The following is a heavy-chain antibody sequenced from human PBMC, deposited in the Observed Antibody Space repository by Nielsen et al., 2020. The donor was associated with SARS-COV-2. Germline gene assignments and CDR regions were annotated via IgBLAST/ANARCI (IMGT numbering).Heavy chain of an antibody. CDR3: ARPGPGTTSYYYGMDV. D-gene: IGHD1-1*01. CDR1: GGSFSGYY. V-gene: IGHV4-34*01. CDR2: INHSGST. J-gene: IGHJ6*02. Sequence: SETLSLTCAVYGGSFSGYYWSWIRQPPGKGLEWIGEINHSGSTNYNPSLKSRVTISVDTSKNQFSLKLSSVTAADTAVYYCARPGPGTTSYYYGMDVWGQGTTVTVSS.